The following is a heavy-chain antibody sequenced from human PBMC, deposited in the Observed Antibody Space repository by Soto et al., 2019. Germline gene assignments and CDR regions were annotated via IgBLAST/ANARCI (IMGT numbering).Heavy chain of an antibody. D-gene: IGHD3-3*02. J-gene: IGHJ6*02. CDR3: ARESPLAGNYYYGIDV. CDR2: IDPSDSYT. V-gene: IGHV5-10-1*01. Sequence: GESLKISCKGSGYSFTSYWISWVRQTPGKGLEWMGRIDPSDSYTNYSPSFQGHVTISADKSISTAYLQWSSLKASDTAMYYCARESPLAGNYYYGIDVGGQGTTVTVFS. CDR1: GYSFTSYW.